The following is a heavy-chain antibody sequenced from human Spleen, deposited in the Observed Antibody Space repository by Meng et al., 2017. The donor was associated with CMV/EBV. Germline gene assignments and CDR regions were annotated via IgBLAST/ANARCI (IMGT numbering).Heavy chain of an antibody. CDR1: GGSVSSTYYY. CDR2: ISYTGST. D-gene: IGHD3-3*01. Sequence: SETLSLTCGVSGGSVSSTYYYWYWIRQRPGKGLEWIGFISYTGSTDYNPSLKSRVTISVDTSKNQFSLKLTSVTAADAAVYYCAREMTVLGVPTEPWFDPWGQGTLVTVSS. V-gene: IGHV4-31*11. CDR3: AREMTVLGVPTEPWFDP. J-gene: IGHJ5*02.